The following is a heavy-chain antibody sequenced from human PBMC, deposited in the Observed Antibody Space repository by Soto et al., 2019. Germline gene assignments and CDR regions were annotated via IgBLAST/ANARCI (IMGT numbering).Heavy chain of an antibody. Sequence: SETLSLTCTVSGGSISSGDYYWSWIRQPPGKGLEWIGYIYYSGSTYYNPSLKSRVTISLDTSKNQFSLKLSSVTAADTAVYYCAIVGSSIALRLFDYWGQGTLVTVSS. D-gene: IGHD6-6*01. J-gene: IGHJ4*02. V-gene: IGHV4-30-4*01. CDR3: AIVGSSIALRLFDY. CDR1: GGSISSGDYY. CDR2: IYYSGST.